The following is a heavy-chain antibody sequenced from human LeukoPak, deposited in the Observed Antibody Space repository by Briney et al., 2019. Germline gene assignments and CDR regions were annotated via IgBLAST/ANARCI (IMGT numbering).Heavy chain of an antibody. Sequence: ASVKVSCKASGYTFTSYGISWVRQAPGQGLEWMGWISAYNGNTNYAQKLQGRVTMTTDTSTSTAYMELRSLRSDDTAVYYCARYYGWFEESESDAFDIWGQGTMVTVSS. J-gene: IGHJ3*02. CDR2: ISAYNGNT. D-gene: IGHD3-10*01. CDR3: ARYYGWFEESESDAFDI. V-gene: IGHV1-18*01. CDR1: GYTFTSYG.